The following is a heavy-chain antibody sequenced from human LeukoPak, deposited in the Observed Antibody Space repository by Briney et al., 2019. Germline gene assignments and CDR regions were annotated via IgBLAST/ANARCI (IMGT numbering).Heavy chain of an antibody. CDR2: IKSKTDGWTT. CDR1: GFTFSNAW. CDR3: STSGRRWDYFDY. D-gene: IGHD4-23*01. Sequence: GGSLRLSCVVSGFTFSNAWMSWVRQAPGKGLEWVGRIKSKTDGWTTDYDAHVRGRFTISRDDSKNTLYLQMNSLKTEDTAVYFCSTSGRRWDYFDYWGQGTLVTVSS. V-gene: IGHV3-15*01. J-gene: IGHJ4*02.